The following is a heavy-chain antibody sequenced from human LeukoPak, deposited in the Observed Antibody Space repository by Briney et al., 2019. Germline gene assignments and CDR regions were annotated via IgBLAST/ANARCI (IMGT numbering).Heavy chain of an antibody. D-gene: IGHD3-9*01. V-gene: IGHV4-38-2*02. CDR2: IYNSGST. CDR1: GYSISSGYY. Sequence: SETLSLTCTVSGYSISSGYYWGWIRQAPGKGLEWIGSIYNSGSTYYNPSLKSRVTISVDMSKNQFSLKMSSVTAADTAVYYCVRGTGYPYYFDYWGQGTLVTVSS. CDR3: VRGTGYPYYFDY. J-gene: IGHJ4*02.